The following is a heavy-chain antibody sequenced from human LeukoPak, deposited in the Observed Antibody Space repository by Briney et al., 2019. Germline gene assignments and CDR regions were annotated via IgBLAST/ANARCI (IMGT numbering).Heavy chain of an antibody. V-gene: IGHV3-23*01. D-gene: IGHD1-26*01. J-gene: IGHJ1*01. CDR1: GFTFSNYW. CDR2: ISGSGGST. Sequence: PGGSLRLSCVGSGFTFSNYWMSWVRQAPGKGLEWASAISGSGGSTYYADSVKGRFTISRDNSKNTLYLQMNSLRAEDTAVYYCAKDNSGSYYSEYFQYWGQGTLVTVSS. CDR3: AKDNSGSYYSEYFQY.